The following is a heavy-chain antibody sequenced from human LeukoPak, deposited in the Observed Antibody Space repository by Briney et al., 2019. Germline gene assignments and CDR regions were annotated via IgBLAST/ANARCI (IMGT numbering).Heavy chain of an antibody. J-gene: IGHJ4*02. V-gene: IGHV3-15*01. CDR1: GFTFSNAW. Sequence: PGGSLRLSCAASGFTFSNAWMSWVRQAPGKGLEWVGRIKSKTDGGTTDYAAPVKGRFTISRDDSKNTLYLQMNSLKTEDTAVYYCTTEKWELVPRQGWAQAGFDYWGQGTLVTVSS. CDR2: IKSKTDGGTT. CDR3: TTEKWELVPRQGWAQAGFDY. D-gene: IGHD1-26*01.